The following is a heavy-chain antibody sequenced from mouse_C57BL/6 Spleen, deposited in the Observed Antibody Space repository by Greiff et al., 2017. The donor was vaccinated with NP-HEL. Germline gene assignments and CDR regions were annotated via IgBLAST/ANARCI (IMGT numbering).Heavy chain of an antibody. CDR1: GYTFTSYW. Sequence: QVQLKQPGAELVRPGTSVKLSCKASGYTFTSYWMHWVKQRPGQGLEWIGVIDPYDSYTNYNQKFKGKATLTVDTSSSTAYMQLSSLTSEDSAVYYCARRGFYYAMDYWGQGTSVTVSS. J-gene: IGHJ4*01. V-gene: IGHV1-59*01. CDR2: IDPYDSYT. CDR3: ARRGFYYAMDY.